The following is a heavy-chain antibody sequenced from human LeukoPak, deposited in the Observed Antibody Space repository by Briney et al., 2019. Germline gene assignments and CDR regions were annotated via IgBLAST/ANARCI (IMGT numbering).Heavy chain of an antibody. CDR1: GFTFRRYT. D-gene: IGHD6-13*01. Sequence: GALRLSCAASGFTFRRYTMSWVRQAPGKGLEWVASITSSSTFIYYADSLKGRFTISRDNAQNSLYLQMNSLRAEDTAVYYCARGQAAANILYYFDYWGQGTLVTVSS. CDR3: ARGQAAANILYYFDY. J-gene: IGHJ4*02. CDR2: ITSSSTFI. V-gene: IGHV3-21*01.